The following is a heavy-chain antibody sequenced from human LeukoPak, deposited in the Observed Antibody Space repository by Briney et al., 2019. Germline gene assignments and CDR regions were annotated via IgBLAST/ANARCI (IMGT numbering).Heavy chain of an antibody. Sequence: SETLSLTCTVSGGSISSYYWSWIRQPPGKGLEWIGCIYYSGSTNYHPSLKSRVTISVDTSKNQFSLKLSSVTAADTAVYYCARADRSSSGGIFDYWGQGTLVTVSS. CDR3: ARADRSSSGGIFDY. D-gene: IGHD6-19*01. J-gene: IGHJ4*02. CDR2: IYYSGST. CDR1: GGSISSYY. V-gene: IGHV4-59*01.